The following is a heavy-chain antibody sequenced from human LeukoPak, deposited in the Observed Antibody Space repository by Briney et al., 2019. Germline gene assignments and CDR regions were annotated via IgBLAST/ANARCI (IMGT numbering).Heavy chain of an antibody. CDR2: ISGSGGST. D-gene: IGHD3-22*01. CDR1: GFTFTKFW. Sequence: HPGGSLRLSCEASGFTFTKFWMSWVRQAPGKGLEWVSAISGSGGSTYYADSVKGRFTISRDNSKNTLYLQMNSLRAEDTAVYYCAKRSSTSSGYFDFWGRGTLVTVSS. J-gene: IGHJ4*02. V-gene: IGHV3-23*01. CDR3: AKRSSTSSGYFDF.